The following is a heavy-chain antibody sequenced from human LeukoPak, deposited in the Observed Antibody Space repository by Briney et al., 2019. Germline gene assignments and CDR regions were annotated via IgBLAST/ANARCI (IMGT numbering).Heavy chain of an antibody. CDR1: GYSFTSYW. V-gene: IGHV5-51*01. CDR3: ARRVINGGRFFDY. Sequence: GESLKISCQGSGYSFTSYWIGWVRQMPGKDLEWMGIMSPLDSDTRYSPSSQGRVTMSADKSVSTAYLQWSSLKASDTAIYYCARRVINGGRFFDYWGQGTQVIVSS. D-gene: IGHD2-21*01. J-gene: IGHJ4*02. CDR2: MSPLDSDT.